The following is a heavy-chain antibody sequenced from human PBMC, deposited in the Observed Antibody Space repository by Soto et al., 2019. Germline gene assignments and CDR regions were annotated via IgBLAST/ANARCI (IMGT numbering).Heavy chain of an antibody. V-gene: IGHV4-30-4*01. Sequence: QVQLQESGPGLVKPSQTLSLTCTVSGGSISDGADYWSRIRQPTGKGLEWIGHIYNSGNTYNNPSLKSRLTISVDTSKNQFSLNLNSVTAADTAVYYCATGLSGDKVDQWGQGTLVTVSS. D-gene: IGHD2-21*01. CDR2: IYNSGNT. J-gene: IGHJ4*02. CDR3: ATGLSGDKVDQ. CDR1: GGSISDGADY.